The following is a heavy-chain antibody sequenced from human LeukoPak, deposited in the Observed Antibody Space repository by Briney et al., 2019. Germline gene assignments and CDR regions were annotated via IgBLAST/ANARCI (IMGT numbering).Heavy chain of an antibody. CDR3: AKVKFYFDN. Sequence: PGGSLRLSCAASGFSFSSYAMSWVRQAPGKGLEWVSHISHDGGSTYYADSVKGRFTISRDNSRNTLYLQMSSLKDVDTAIYYCAKVKFYFDNWGQGTLVTVSS. CDR1: GFSFSSYA. CDR2: ISHDGGST. V-gene: IGHV3-23*01. J-gene: IGHJ4*02.